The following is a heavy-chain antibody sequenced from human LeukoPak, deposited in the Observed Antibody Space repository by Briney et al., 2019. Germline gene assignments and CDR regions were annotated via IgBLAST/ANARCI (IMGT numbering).Heavy chain of an antibody. V-gene: IGHV3-23*01. D-gene: IGHD5-18*01. CDR3: AKLVTKGNLFDP. Sequence: PGGSLSLSCAASGFTFSSYAMSWVRQAPGKGLEWVSAISGSGGSTYYADSVRGRFTMSRDNSKDTLYLQMISLKAEDMDEYYRAKLVTKGNLFDPWGQGTLVTAYS. CDR1: GFTFSSYA. J-gene: IGHJ5*02. CDR2: ISGSGGST.